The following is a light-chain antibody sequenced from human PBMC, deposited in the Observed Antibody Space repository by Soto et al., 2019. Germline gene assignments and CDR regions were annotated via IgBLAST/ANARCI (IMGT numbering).Light chain of an antibody. CDR2: GAS. V-gene: IGKV3-15*01. CDR3: QQYNSWPRTWT. J-gene: IGKJ1*01. CDR1: QSVSSF. Sequence: IVWPQTPATLSFSPGERATLSCRASQSVSSFLAWYQQKPGQAPRLLIYGASTRATGIPARFSGSGSGTEFTLTISSLQSEDFAVYHCQQYNSWPRTWTFGQGTKVDIK.